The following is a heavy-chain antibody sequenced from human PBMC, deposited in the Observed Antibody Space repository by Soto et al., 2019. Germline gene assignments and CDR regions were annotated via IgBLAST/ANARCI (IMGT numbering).Heavy chain of an antibody. Sequence: VASVKVSCQVSGYTLTELSMHWVRQAPGIGLEWMGRLDPEDGETIYAQKLQSTVTMTEDTYTDKAYMELIRLRSEDTAVYYCAAESSGSREAAFEIWGQGTRVKVSS. D-gene: IGHD1-26*01. V-gene: IGHV1-24*01. J-gene: IGHJ3*02. CDR1: GYTLTELS. CDR3: AAESSGSREAAFEI. CDR2: LDPEDGET.